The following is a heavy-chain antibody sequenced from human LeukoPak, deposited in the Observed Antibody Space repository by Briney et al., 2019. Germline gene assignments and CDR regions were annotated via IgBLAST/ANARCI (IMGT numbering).Heavy chain of an antibody. V-gene: IGHV3-49*03. D-gene: IGHD6-25*01. CDR2: IRSKSYGVTA. J-gene: IGHJ4*02. CDR3: SRGGGAAYD. Sequence: GGSLRLSCTASGFTFGDSAMSWFRQAPGKGLECVAFIRSKSYGVTAEYAGSVRGRFTISRDDSINVIYLQMDSPETEDTAVYYCSRGGGAAYDWGQGTRVTVSS. CDR1: GFTFGDSA.